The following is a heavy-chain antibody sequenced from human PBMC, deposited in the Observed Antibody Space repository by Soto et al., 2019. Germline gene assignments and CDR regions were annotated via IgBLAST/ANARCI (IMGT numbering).Heavy chain of an antibody. CDR3: ARDQATSAGTGFVL. D-gene: IGHD5-12*01. CDR1: GASINTGTSY. V-gene: IGHV4-31*02. CDR2: VYSNGNT. Sequence: QVHLQESGPGLVRPSQTLSLDCSVSGASINTGTSYWSWIRQTPKKGLEWIGYVYSNGNTYYNPSLKSRSALAMDTSKNQISLKLRSVTAADAGVYFCARDQATSAGTGFVLWGQGALVTVSS. J-gene: IGHJ4*02.